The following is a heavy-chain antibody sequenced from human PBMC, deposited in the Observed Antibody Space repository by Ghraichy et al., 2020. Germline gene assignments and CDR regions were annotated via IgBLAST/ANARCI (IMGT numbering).Heavy chain of an antibody. J-gene: IGHJ4*02. CDR1: GGSVSSSSYY. D-gene: IGHD6-13*01. Sequence: TLSLTCTVSGGSVSSSSYYWGWIRQPPGKGLEWIGCIYYSGSTYYNPSLKSRVTISVDTSKNQFSLKLTSVTAADTAVYYCARLGSSWYVNSWGQGTLVTVSS. CDR3: ARLGSSWYVNS. V-gene: IGHV4-39*01. CDR2: IYYSGST.